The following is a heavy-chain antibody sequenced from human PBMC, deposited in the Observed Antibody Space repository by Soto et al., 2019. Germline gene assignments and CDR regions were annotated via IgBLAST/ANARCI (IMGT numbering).Heavy chain of an antibody. D-gene: IGHD2-15*01. CDR2: ISYDGSNK. V-gene: IGHV3-30-3*01. CDR1: GFTFSSYA. J-gene: IGHJ6*02. CDR3: ARGYCSGGSCYPYYYYGMDV. Sequence: QVQLVESGGGVVQPGRSLRLSCAASGFTFSSYAMHWVRQAPGKGLEWVAVISYDGSNKYYADSVKGRFTISRDNSKNTLYLKMNSMRAEDTAVYYCARGYCSGGSCYPYYYYGMDVWGQGTTVTVSS.